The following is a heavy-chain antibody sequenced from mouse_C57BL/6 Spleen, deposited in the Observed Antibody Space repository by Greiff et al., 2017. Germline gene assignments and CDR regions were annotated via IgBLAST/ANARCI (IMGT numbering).Heavy chain of an antibody. CDR3: ARAFYDYDVECYYAMDY. D-gene: IGHD2-4*01. CDR1: GYTFTSYW. Sequence: QVQLQQPGAELVKPGASVKLSCKASGYTFTSYWMHWVKQRPGQGLEWIGMIHPNSGSTNYNEKFKSKATLTVDKSSSTAYMQLSSLTSEDSAVYYGARAFYDYDVECYYAMDYWGQGTSVTVSS. V-gene: IGHV1-64*01. J-gene: IGHJ4*01. CDR2: IHPNSGST.